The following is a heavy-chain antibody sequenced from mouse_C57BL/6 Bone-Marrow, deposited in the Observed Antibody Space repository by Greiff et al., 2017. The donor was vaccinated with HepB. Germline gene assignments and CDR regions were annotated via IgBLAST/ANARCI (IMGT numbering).Heavy chain of an antibody. CDR2: IDPSDSYT. CDR1: GYTFTSYW. D-gene: IGHD2-12*01. J-gene: IGHJ2*01. V-gene: IGHV1-59*01. CDR3: ARWGDYYTFYFDY. Sequence: QVQLQQPGAELVRPGTSVKLSCKASGYTFTSYWMHWVKQRPGQGLEWIGVIDPSDSYTNYNQKFKGKATLTVDTSSSTAYMQLSSLTSEDSAVYYCARWGDYYTFYFDYLGQGTTLTVSS.